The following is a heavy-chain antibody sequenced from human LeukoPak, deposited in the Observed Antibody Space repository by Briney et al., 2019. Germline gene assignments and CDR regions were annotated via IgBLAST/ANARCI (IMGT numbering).Heavy chain of an antibody. CDR1: GFTFSSYA. D-gene: IGHD3-22*01. J-gene: IGHJ4*02. CDR3: AKGDSSGYSFPDY. V-gene: IGHV3-23*01. Sequence: TGGSLRLSCAASGFTFSSYAMSWVRQAPGKGLEWVSAISGSGGSTYYADSVKGRFTISRDNSKNTLYLQMNSLRAEDTAVYYCAKGDSSGYSFPDYWGQGTLVTVSS. CDR2: ISGSGGST.